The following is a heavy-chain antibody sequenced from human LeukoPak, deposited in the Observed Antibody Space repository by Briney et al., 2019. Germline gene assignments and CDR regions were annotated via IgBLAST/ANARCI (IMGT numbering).Heavy chain of an antibody. CDR2: INHSGST. CDR1: GGSIRSSYYY. J-gene: IGHJ5*02. CDR3: ARYSSGWYPYNWFDP. V-gene: IGHV4-39*07. D-gene: IGHD6-19*01. Sequence: PSETLSLTCTVSGGSIRSSYYYWGWIRQPPGKGLEWIGEINHSGSTNYNPSLKSRVTISVDTSKNQFSLKLSSVTAADTAVYYCARYSSGWYPYNWFDPWGQGTLVTVSS.